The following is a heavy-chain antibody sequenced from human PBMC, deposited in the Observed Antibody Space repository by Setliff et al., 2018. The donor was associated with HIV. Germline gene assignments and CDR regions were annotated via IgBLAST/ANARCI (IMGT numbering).Heavy chain of an antibody. CDR1: GGSISSGNYY. J-gene: IGHJ3*02. CDR2: IYISGST. CDR3: AREDYYDSSGDAFDI. V-gene: IGHV4-61*02. D-gene: IGHD3-22*01. Sequence: PSETLSLTCTVSGGSISSGNYYWNWIRQHAGKGLEWIGRIYISGSTNYNPSLESRVTISLDTSKNQFSLKLRSVTAADTAVYYCAREDYYDSSGDAFDIWGQGTMVTVSS.